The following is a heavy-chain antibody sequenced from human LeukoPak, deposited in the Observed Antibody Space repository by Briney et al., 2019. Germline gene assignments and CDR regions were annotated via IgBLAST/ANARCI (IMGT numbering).Heavy chain of an antibody. CDR2: IYYSGST. Sequence: SETLSLTCTVSGGSISSYYWSWIRQPPGKGLEWIGYIYYSGSTNYNPSLKGRVTISVDTSKNQFSLKLSSVTAADTAVYYCARGGPDTAMVPDYWGQGTLVTVSS. CDR3: ARGGPDTAMVPDY. J-gene: IGHJ4*02. CDR1: GGSISSYY. D-gene: IGHD5-18*01. V-gene: IGHV4-59*01.